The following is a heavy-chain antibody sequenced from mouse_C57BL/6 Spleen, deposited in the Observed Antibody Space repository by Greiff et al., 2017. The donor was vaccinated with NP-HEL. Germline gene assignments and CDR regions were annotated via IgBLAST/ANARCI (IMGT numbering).Heavy chain of an antibody. CDR3: ARATAQASWFAY. Sequence: VKLQESGAELVMPGASVKLSCKASGYTFTSYWMHWVKQRPGQGLEWIGEIDPSDSYTNYNQKFKGKSTLTVDKSSSTAYMQLSSLTSEDSAVYYCARATAQASWFAYWGQGTLVTVSA. V-gene: IGHV1-69*01. D-gene: IGHD3-2*02. CDR2: IDPSDSYT. J-gene: IGHJ3*01. CDR1: GYTFTSYW.